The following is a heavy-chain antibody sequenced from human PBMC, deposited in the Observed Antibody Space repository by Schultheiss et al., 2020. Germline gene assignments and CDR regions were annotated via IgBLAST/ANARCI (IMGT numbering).Heavy chain of an antibody. D-gene: IGHD2-2*01. CDR2: MNPNSGNT. J-gene: IGHJ4*02. Sequence: VSVKVSCKASGYTFTSYDINWVRQATGQGLEWMGWMNPNSGNTGYAQKFQGRVTMTRNTSISTAYMELSSLRSEDTAVYYCARGLRYCSSTSCRRYYFDYWGQGTLVTVSS. V-gene: IGHV1-8*01. CDR3: ARGLRYCSSTSCRRYYFDY. CDR1: GYTFTSYD.